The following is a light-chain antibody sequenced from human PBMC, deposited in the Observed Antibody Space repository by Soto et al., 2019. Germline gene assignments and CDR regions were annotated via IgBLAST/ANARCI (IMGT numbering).Light chain of an antibody. Sequence: QSALTQPASVSGSPGQSITISCTGTNSDVGSYNLVSWYQQHPDKAPKLMIYEATKRPSGVSNRFSGSKSGNTASLTVSGLQAEDEADYYCCSYAVTSSHVLFGGGTKVTVL. CDR2: EAT. V-gene: IGLV2-23*01. CDR1: NSDVGSYNL. CDR3: CSYAVTSSHVL. J-gene: IGLJ2*01.